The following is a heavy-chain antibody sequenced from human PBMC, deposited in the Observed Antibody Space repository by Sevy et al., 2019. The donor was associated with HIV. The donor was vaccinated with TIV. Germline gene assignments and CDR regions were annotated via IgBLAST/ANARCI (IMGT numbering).Heavy chain of an antibody. CDR2: LGTAGDT. CDR1: GFTFSSYD. V-gene: IGHV3-13*01. CDR3: ARADPMSDAFDI. Sequence: GGSLRLACAASGFTFSSYDMHWVRRATGKGLEWVSALGTAGDTYDPGSVKGRFTISRENAKNSLYLQTNSLRAGDTAVYYCARADPMSDAFDIWVQGTMVTVSS. J-gene: IGHJ3*02.